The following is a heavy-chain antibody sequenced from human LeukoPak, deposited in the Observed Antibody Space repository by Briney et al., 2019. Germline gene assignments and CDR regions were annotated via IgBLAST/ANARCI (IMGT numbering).Heavy chain of an antibody. V-gene: IGHV4-4*07. Sequence: SETLSLTCTVSGGSIRSYYWSWIRQPAGKGLEWIGRMYTSGTTDYNPSLKSRVTMSVDKSKNQFSLKLRSVTAADTAMYYCARVVSYGSGKIRNYYFDYWGQGTLVTVSS. D-gene: IGHD3-10*01. CDR3: ARVVSYGSGKIRNYYFDY. CDR2: MYTSGTT. CDR1: GGSIRSYY. J-gene: IGHJ4*02.